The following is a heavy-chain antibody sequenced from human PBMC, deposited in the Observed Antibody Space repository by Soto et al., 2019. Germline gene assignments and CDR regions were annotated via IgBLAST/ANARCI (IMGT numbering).Heavy chain of an antibody. D-gene: IGHD2-2*01. V-gene: IGHV5-51*01. CDR1: GYSFTSDW. CDR3: ASSSSSYTDYYYYYYMDV. Sequence: GESLKSSCKGSGYSFTSDWIGWVRQMPGKGLEWMGIIYPSDSDTRYSPSFQGQVTISADKSISTAYLQWSSLKASDTAMYYCASSSSSYTDYYYYYYMDVWGKGTTVTVSS. J-gene: IGHJ6*03. CDR2: IYPSDSDT.